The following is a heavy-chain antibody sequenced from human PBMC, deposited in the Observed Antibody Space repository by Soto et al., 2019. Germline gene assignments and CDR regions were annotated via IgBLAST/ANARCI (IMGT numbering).Heavy chain of an antibody. V-gene: IGHV3-74*01. CDR3: AKDSFINLRGYDSY. CDR1: GFTFSSYW. CDR2: INPDGSAT. J-gene: IGHJ4*02. Sequence: QTGGSLRLSCAASGFTFSSYWMHWVRQAPGKGLVWVSRINPDGSATNYAAPVKGRTTISRDNAKNTLYLQMSSLGAEAKAIYYCAKDSFINLRGYDSYWGQGTLVTVSS. D-gene: IGHD5-12*01.